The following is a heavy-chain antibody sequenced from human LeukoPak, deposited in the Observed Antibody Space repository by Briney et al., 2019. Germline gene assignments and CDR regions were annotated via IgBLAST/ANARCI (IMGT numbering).Heavy chain of an antibody. CDR2: IYYSGST. D-gene: IGHD3-22*01. J-gene: IGHJ4*02. CDR3: ARASYSYDINGWVPFDY. Sequence: SETLSLTCTASGGSISSSSYYWGWIRQPPGRGREWIVSIYYSGSTYYNPSLESRVTISVDTSKNQISLNLRSVTAADTAVYYCARASYSYDINGWVPFDYWGQGTLVTVSS. V-gene: IGHV4-39*07. CDR1: GGSISSSSYY.